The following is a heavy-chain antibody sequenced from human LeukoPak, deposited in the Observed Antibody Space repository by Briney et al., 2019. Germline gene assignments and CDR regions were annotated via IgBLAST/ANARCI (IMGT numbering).Heavy chain of an antibody. D-gene: IGHD2/OR15-2a*01. Sequence: GGSLRLSCVASGFTFSTYAMTWVRQAPGKGLEWVSCIRKNADNTYYADSVKGRFSISKDNAKNTVYLQMNSLRAEDTAVYYCVSFYETYWGRGTLVTVSS. CDR2: IRKNADNT. CDR1: GFTFSTYA. V-gene: IGHV3-23*01. CDR3: VSFYETY. J-gene: IGHJ4*02.